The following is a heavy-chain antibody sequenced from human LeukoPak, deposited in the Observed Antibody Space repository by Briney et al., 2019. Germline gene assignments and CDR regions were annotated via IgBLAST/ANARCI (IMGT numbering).Heavy chain of an antibody. Sequence: ASVKLSCKVSGYTLTELSMHGVRQAPGKGLEWMGGFDPEDGETFYAQKFQGRVTMTEDTSTDTAYMELSSLTAEDTAVYYCARDPLRRSSSWFGSNWFDPWGQGTIVTVSS. V-gene: IGHV1-24*01. CDR2: FDPEDGET. CDR1: GYTLTELS. D-gene: IGHD6-13*01. J-gene: IGHJ3*01. CDR3: ARDPLRRSSSWFGSNWFDP.